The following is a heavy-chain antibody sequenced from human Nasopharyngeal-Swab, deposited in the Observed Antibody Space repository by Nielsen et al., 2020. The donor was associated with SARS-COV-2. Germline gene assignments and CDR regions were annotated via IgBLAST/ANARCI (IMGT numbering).Heavy chain of an antibody. CDR1: GFTLSDYN. V-gene: IGHV3-48*02. CDR3: ASDWRREWELDY. D-gene: IGHD1-26*01. Sequence: GGSLRLSCAASGFTLSDYNMDWVRQAPGKGLEWVSYLSTSGTIIYYAASVRGRFTISSDNAKNSLYLQMNSLREEDTAVYYCASDWRREWELDYWGQGTLVTVSS. J-gene: IGHJ4*02. CDR2: LSTSGTII.